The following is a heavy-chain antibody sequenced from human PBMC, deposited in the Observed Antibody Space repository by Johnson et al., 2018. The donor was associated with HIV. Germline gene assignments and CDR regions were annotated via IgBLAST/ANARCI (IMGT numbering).Heavy chain of an antibody. CDR3: AKDSEVSGYQPDAFDI. J-gene: IGHJ3*02. D-gene: IGHD3-3*01. V-gene: IGHV3-30-3*01. CDR1: GFTFSTYA. CDR2: ISYDGSNK. Sequence: QVQLVESGGGVVQPGRSLRLSCAASGFTFSTYAMHWVRQAPGKGLEWVALISYDGSNKYYADSVKGRFTISRDNSKNTLFLQMISLRAEDTAVYYCAKDSEVSGYQPDAFDIWGQGTMVTVSS.